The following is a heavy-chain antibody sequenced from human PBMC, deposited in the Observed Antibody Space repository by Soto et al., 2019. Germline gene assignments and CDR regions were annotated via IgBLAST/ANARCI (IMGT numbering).Heavy chain of an antibody. D-gene: IGHD3-10*01. J-gene: IGHJ4*02. CDR1: GGSISSGGYY. V-gene: IGHV4-31*03. Sequence: QVQLQESGPGLVKPSQTLSLTCTVSGGSISSGGYYWSWIRQHPGKGLEWIGYIYYGGTAYYDPSLKSRVTISVDTSKNQFSLTLSSVTAADTAVYYCARGITMVRGVIFSPYFDYWGQGTLVTVSS. CDR3: ARGITMVRGVIFSPYFDY. CDR2: IYYGGTA.